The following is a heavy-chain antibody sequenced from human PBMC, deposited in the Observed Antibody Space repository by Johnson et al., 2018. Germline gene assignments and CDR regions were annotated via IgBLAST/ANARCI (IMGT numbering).Heavy chain of an antibody. J-gene: IGHJ3*02. CDR1: GFTFDDYA. V-gene: IGHV3-9*01. CDR2: ISWNSGSI. D-gene: IGHD3-22*01. Sequence: VQLLESGGGLVQPGRSLRLSCAASGFTFDDYAMHWVRQAPGKGLEWVSGISWNSGSIGYADSVKGRFTISRDNAKNSLYLQMNSLRAEDTALYYCAKEPEYCDSSGYEAGGAFEIWGQGTMVPVSS. CDR3: AKEPEYCDSSGYEAGGAFEI.